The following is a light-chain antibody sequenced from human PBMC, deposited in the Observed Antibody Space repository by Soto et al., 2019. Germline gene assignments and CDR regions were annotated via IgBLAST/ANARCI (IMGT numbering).Light chain of an antibody. Sequence: QSALTQSASVSGSPGQSITISCTGTSSDVGGYNYVSWYQQHPDKAPKLMIYEVSNRPSGVSNRFSGSKSGNTASLTISGLQAEDEADYYCTSYTTSSTHWVFGGGTKLTVL. CDR1: SSDVGGYNY. J-gene: IGLJ3*02. V-gene: IGLV2-14*01. CDR3: TSYTTSSTHWV. CDR2: EVS.